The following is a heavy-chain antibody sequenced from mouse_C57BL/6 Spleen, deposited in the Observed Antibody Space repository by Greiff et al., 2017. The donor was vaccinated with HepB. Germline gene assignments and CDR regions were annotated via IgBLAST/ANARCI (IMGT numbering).Heavy chain of an antibody. CDR3: ARRAGTGAMDY. J-gene: IGHJ4*01. D-gene: IGHD3-1*01. CDR1: GYTFTSYW. Sequence: VQLQQPGTELVKPGASVKLSCKASGYTFTSYWMHWVKQRPGQGLEWIGNIKPSNGGNNYNEKFKSKATLTVDKSSSTAYMQLSSLTSEDSAVYYCARRAGTGAMDYWGQGTSVTVSS. CDR2: IKPSNGGN. V-gene: IGHV1-53*01.